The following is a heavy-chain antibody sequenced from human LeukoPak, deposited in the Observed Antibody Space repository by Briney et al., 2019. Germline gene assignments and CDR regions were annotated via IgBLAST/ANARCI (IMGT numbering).Heavy chain of an antibody. J-gene: IGHJ3*02. Sequence: GGSLRLSCAASGFTFDDYAMHWVRQAPGKGLEWVSGISWNSGSIGYADSVKGRFTISRDNAKNSLYLQMNSLRAEDTALYYCAKDRKSLAQDAFDIWGQGTMVTVSS. V-gene: IGHV3-9*01. CDR2: ISWNSGSI. D-gene: IGHD3-3*02. CDR1: GFTFDDYA. CDR3: AKDRKSLAQDAFDI.